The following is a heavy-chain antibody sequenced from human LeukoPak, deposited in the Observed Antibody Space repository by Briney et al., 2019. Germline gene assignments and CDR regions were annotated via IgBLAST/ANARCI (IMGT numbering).Heavy chain of an antibody. Sequence: GRSLRLSCAASGFTFSSYAMHWVRQAPGKGLKWVAVISYDGSNKYYADSVKGRFTISRDNSKNTLYLQMNSLRAEDTAVYYCARMYYDFWSGYYLAGGNYFDYWGQGTLVTVSS. J-gene: IGHJ4*02. CDR3: ARMYYDFWSGYYLAGGNYFDY. V-gene: IGHV3-30*04. CDR1: GFTFSSYA. CDR2: ISYDGSNK. D-gene: IGHD3-3*01.